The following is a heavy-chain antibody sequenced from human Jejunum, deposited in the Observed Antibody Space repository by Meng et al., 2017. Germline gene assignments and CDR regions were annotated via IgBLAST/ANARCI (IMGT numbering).Heavy chain of an antibody. Sequence: QVQLQESGPGLVKPPQTLSLTCTVSGDSISSGGHYWTWIRQHPGKGLEWIGYIYYTGSAYYNPSLESRVTLSVDTSNNQFSLRLNSVTAADTAVYYCAREGQLMLGLVDYWGQGTLVTVSS. CDR1: GDSISSGGHY. CDR3: AREGQLMLGLVDY. V-gene: IGHV4-31*03. J-gene: IGHJ4*02. CDR2: IYYTGSA. D-gene: IGHD2-2*01.